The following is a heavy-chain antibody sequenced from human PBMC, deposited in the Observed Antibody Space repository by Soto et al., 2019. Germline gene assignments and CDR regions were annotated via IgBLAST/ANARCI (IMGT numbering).Heavy chain of an antibody. V-gene: IGHV1-3*01. CDR2: INPDNGNT. J-gene: IGHJ5*02. Sequence: ASVNVSCKWSGYTFTRYTINWVRQAPGQRLEWMGWINPDNGNTKSSQKFQDRVIITRDTSASTAYMDLSSLRSEDTAVYYCARGIATGQLDPWGQGTLVTVSS. D-gene: IGHD2-15*01. CDR1: GYTFTRYT. CDR3: ARGIATGQLDP.